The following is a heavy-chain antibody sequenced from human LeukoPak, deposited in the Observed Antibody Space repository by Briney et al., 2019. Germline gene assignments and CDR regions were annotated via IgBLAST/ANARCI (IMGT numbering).Heavy chain of an antibody. V-gene: IGHV1-69*13. Sequence: SVKVSCKASGGTFSSYAISWVRQAPGQGLEWMRGIIPIFGTANYAQKFQGRVTITADESTSTAYMELSSLRSEDTAVYYCARGSWYQLTPGHAFDIWGQGTMVTVSS. CDR2: IIPIFGTA. D-gene: IGHD2-2*01. CDR1: GGTFSSYA. J-gene: IGHJ3*02. CDR3: ARGSWYQLTPGHAFDI.